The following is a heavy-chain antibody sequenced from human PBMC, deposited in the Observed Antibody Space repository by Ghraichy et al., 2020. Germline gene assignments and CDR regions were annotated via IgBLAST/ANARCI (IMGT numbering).Heavy chain of an antibody. V-gene: IGHV4-39*07. D-gene: IGHD6-19*01. CDR1: GDSIGSGAYS. CDR3: ARNYHDGSGRYY. J-gene: IGHJ4*02. Sequence: ESLNISCTVSGDSIGSGAYSWVWIRQPPGEGLEWIASMSDSGLTFHNPSLKSRVTISVDSSTNQFSLKVTSVTAADTAVYYCARNYHDGSGRYYWGQGTLVTVSS. CDR2: MSDSGLT.